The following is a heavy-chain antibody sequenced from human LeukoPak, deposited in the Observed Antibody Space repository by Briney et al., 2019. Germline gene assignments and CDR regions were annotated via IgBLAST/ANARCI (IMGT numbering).Heavy chain of an antibody. CDR3: TRSSSYGLDV. D-gene: IGHD3-16*02. CDR1: GFTFGDYA. CDR2: IRSKDYGGTT. V-gene: IGHV3-49*04. Sequence: GRSLRLSCIASGFTFGDYAINWVRQAPGKGLEWVGFIRSKDYGGTTDYATSLRGRFTVSRDDSKSTAYLQMNSLKTEDTAVYYCTRSSSYGLDVWGQGTTVTVSS. J-gene: IGHJ6*02.